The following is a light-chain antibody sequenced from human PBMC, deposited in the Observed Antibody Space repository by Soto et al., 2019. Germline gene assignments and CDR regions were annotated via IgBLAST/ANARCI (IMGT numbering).Light chain of an antibody. Sequence: DIQMTQSTASLSASFGDRVTITCQASQNINNYLNWYQQKPGRAPKLLIYDASNLEAGVPSRFRGSGSGTDSTFTISRLKPEDIATYYCQQYENLPTFGQGTRLEIK. J-gene: IGKJ5*01. CDR3: QQYENLPT. V-gene: IGKV1-33*01. CDR2: DAS. CDR1: QNINNY.